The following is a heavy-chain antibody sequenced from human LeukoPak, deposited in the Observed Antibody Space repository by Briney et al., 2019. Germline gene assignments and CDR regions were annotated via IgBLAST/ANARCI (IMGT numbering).Heavy chain of an antibody. CDR3: ARLPLNSSGWYYYGMDV. J-gene: IGHJ6*02. V-gene: IGHV1-2*04. D-gene: IGHD6-19*01. CDR2: INPNSGGT. CDR1: GYTFTGYY. Sequence: ASVKVSCKASGYTFTGYYMHWVRQAPGQGLEWMGWINPNSGGTNYAQKFQGWVTMTRDTSISTAYMELSRLRSDDTAVYYCARLPLNSSGWYYYGMDVWGQGTTVTASS.